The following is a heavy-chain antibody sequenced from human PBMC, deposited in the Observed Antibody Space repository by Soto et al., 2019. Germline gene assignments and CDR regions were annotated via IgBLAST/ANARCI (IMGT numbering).Heavy chain of an antibody. Sequence: QLQLQESGPGLVKPSETLSLSCTVSGGSIRNSRYYWGWIRQPPGKGLEWIGSIYYGGSTYYNPSHNSRVTISVDTSNSQSSLRLSSVTAADTAVYYCARHGLSVLYYGMDVWGQGTTVTVSS. CDR3: ARHGLSVLYYGMDV. J-gene: IGHJ6*02. CDR1: GGSIRNSRYY. V-gene: IGHV4-39*01. CDR2: IYYGGST. D-gene: IGHD1-26*01.